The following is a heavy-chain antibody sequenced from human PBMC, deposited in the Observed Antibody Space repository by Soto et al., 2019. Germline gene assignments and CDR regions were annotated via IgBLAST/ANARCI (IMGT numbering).Heavy chain of an antibody. CDR2: IYRGDSDT. CDR3: ARHLILSQPRYGMDV. Sequence: PGESLKISCKGSGCSFTSYWIGWVRQMPGKGLEWMGIIYRGDSDTRYSPSFQGQVTISADKSISTAYLQLSSLKASDTAMYYCARHLILSQPRYGMDVWGQGAPVTVSS. J-gene: IGHJ6*02. D-gene: IGHD2-15*01. CDR1: GCSFTSYW. V-gene: IGHV5-51*01.